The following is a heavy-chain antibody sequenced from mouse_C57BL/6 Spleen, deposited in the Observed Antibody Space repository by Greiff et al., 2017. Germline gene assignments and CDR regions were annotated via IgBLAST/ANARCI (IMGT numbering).Heavy chain of an antibody. V-gene: IGHV1-64*01. CDR3: ASIYDGCYSWFAY. J-gene: IGHJ3*01. CDR2: IHPNSGST. D-gene: IGHD2-3*01. Sequence: VQLQQPGAELVKPGASVKLSCKASGYTFTSYWMPWVKQRPGQGLEWIGMIHPNSGSTNYNEKFKSTATLTVDKSSSTSSMQLSSLPSEDSAFYYCASIYDGCYSWFAYLGQGTLVTVSA. CDR1: GYTFTSYW.